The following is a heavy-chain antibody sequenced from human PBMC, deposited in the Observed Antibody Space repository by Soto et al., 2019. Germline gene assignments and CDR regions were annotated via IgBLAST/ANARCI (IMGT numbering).Heavy chain of an antibody. Sequence: SETLSLSCTVSGGSISSYYWSWIRQPPGKGLEWIGYIYYSGSTNYNPSLKSRVTISVDTSKNQFSLKLSSVTAADTAVYYCARRHAACFDYWGQGTLVTVSS. J-gene: IGHJ4*02. CDR2: IYYSGST. CDR1: GGSISSYY. CDR3: ARRHAACFDY. D-gene: IGHD2-15*01. V-gene: IGHV4-59*08.